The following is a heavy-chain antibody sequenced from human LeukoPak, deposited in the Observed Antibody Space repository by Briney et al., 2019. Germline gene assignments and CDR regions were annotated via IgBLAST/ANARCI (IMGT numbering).Heavy chain of an antibody. Sequence: GASVKVSCKASGYTFTSYGISWVRQAPGQGLEWMGGIIPIFGTANYAQKFQGRVTITTDESTSTAYMELSSLRSEDTAVYYCARGGDGSGNKYYFDYWGQGTLVTVSS. J-gene: IGHJ4*02. D-gene: IGHD3-10*01. V-gene: IGHV1-69*05. CDR2: IIPIFGTA. CDR3: ARGGDGSGNKYYFDY. CDR1: GYTFTSYG.